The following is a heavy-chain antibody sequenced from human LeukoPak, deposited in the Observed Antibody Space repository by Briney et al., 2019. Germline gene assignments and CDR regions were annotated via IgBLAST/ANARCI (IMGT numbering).Heavy chain of an antibody. CDR3: ARDTYCEYYFDY. D-gene: IGHD1-26*01. Sequence: GGSLRLSCAASGFTVSSNYMSWVRQAPGKGLEWVSVIYSGGSTYYADSVKGRFTISRDNSKNTLYLQMNSLRAEDTAVYYCARDTYCEYYFDYWGQGTLVTVSS. J-gene: IGHJ4*02. V-gene: IGHV3-66*01. CDR2: IYSGGST. CDR1: GFTVSSNY.